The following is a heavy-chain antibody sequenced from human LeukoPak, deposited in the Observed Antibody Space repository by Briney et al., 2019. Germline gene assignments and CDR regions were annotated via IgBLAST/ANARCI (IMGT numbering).Heavy chain of an antibody. J-gene: IGHJ4*02. Sequence: PSETLSLTCTVSGYSISSDYYWDWIRQLPGKGLEYIGSIYHSGSTYYNPSLKSRVTISVDTSKNQFSLKLNSVAAADTAVYYCARVERCLDYWGQGTPVTVSS. V-gene: IGHV4-38-2*02. D-gene: IGHD1-1*01. CDR1: GYSISSDYY. CDR3: ARVERCLDY. CDR2: IYHSGST.